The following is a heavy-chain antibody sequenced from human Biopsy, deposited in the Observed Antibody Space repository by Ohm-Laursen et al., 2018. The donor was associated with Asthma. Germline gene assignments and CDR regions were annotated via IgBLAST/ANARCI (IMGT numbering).Heavy chain of an antibody. D-gene: IGHD3-22*01. Sequence: TLSLTCTVSGASITSSAYYWGWIRQPPGKGLEWIGSMYYGETTYYSPSLKSRATISVDTSKNQSSLKMSSVTAADTAVYFCVRHQYSSSWSTFDYWGQGALVTVSS. CDR3: VRHQYSSSWSTFDY. J-gene: IGHJ4*02. V-gene: IGHV4-39*01. CDR1: GASITSSAYY. CDR2: MYYGETT.